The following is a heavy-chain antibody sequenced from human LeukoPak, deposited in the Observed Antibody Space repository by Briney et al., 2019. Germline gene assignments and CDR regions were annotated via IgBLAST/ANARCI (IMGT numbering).Heavy chain of an antibody. D-gene: IGHD3-10*01. Sequence: GGSLRLSCAASGCTFSSYWMHWVRKAPGKGLVWVSRINSDGSSTSYADSVKGRFTISRDNAKNTLYLQMNSLRAEDTAVYYCARVEVWGVIDYWGQGTLVTVSS. V-gene: IGHV3-74*01. CDR2: INSDGSST. CDR1: GCTFSSYW. CDR3: ARVEVWGVIDY. J-gene: IGHJ4*02.